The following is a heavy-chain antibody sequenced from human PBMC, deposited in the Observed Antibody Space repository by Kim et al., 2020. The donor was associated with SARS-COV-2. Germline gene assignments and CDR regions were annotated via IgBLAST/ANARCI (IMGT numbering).Heavy chain of an antibody. CDR1: GGTFSSYA. J-gene: IGHJ5*02. Sequence: SVKVSCKASGGTFSSYAISWVRQAPGQGLEWMGGLIPIFGTANYAQKFQGRVTITADESTSTAYMELSSLRSEDTAVYYCARVGRNDFWSGYQNNWFDPWGQGTLVTVSS. CDR3: ARVGRNDFWSGYQNNWFDP. V-gene: IGHV1-69*13. CDR2: LIPIFGTA. D-gene: IGHD3-3*01.